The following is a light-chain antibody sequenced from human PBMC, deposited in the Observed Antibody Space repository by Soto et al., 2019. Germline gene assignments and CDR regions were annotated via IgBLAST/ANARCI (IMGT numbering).Light chain of an antibody. J-gene: IGKJ1*01. CDR2: GAS. CDR1: QSVSSN. CDR3: QHYDNSRGT. Sequence: EIVMTQSPATLSVSPGERATLSCRASQSVSSNLAWYQQKPGQAPRLLIYGASTRATGIPARFSGSGSGTEFTLTISSLQSEDFAVYYCQHYDNSRGTFGQGTKVDIK. V-gene: IGKV3-15*01.